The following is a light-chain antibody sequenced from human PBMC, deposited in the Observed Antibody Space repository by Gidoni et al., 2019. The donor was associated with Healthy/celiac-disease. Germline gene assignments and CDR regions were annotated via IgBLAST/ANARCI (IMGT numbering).Light chain of an antibody. CDR2: GAS. J-gene: IGKJ2*01. Sequence: EIVLTQSPGTLSLSPGERATLSCRASQSVSSSYLAWYQRKPGQAPRLLIYGASSRATGIPDRFSGSGSGTDFTLTISRLEPEDFAVYYCQQHGAFGQGTKLEIK. CDR3: QQHGA. CDR1: QSVSSSY. V-gene: IGKV3-20*01.